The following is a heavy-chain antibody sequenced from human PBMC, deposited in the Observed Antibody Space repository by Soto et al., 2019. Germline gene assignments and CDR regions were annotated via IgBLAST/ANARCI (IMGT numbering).Heavy chain of an antibody. V-gene: IGHV1-18*04. J-gene: IGHJ3*02. CDR1: GYTFTSYG. CDR2: ISAYNGNT. D-gene: IGHD5-12*01. CDR3: ARGGPQADAFDI. Sequence: QVPLVQSGAEVKKPGASVKVSCKASGYTFTSYGISWVRQAPGQGLEWMGWISAYNGNTNYAQKFQGRVTMTRDTSISTAYMELSRLRSDDTAVYYCARGGPQADAFDIWGQGTMVTVSS.